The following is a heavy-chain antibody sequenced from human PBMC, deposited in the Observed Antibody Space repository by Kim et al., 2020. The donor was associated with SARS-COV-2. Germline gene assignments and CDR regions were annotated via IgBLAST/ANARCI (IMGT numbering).Heavy chain of an antibody. CDR1: GGTFSYA. Sequence: ASVKVSCKASGGTFSYAISWVRQAPGQGLEWMGGIIPIFGTANYAQKFQGRVTITADESTSTAYMELSSLRSEDTAVYYCARVEVYGDYGITNDYWGQGTLVTVSS. CDR3: ARVEVYGDYGITNDY. CDR2: IIPIFGTA. J-gene: IGHJ4*02. D-gene: IGHD4-17*01. V-gene: IGHV1-69*13.